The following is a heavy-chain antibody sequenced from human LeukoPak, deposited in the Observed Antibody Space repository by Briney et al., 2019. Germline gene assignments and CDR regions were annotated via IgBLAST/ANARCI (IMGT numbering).Heavy chain of an antibody. CDR2: IWYDGSNK. CDR3: AKLCGGDCLDAFDI. V-gene: IGHV3-33*06. D-gene: IGHD2-21*02. J-gene: IGHJ3*02. Sequence: GRSLRLSCAASGFTFSSYGMHWVRQAPGKGLEWVVVIWYDGSNKYYADSVKGRFTISRDNSKNTLYLQMNSLRAEDTAVYYCAKLCGGDCLDAFDIWGQGTMVTVSS. CDR1: GFTFSSYG.